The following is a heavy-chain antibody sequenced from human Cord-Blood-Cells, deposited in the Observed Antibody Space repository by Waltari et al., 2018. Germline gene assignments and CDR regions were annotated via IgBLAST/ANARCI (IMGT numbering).Heavy chain of an antibody. CDR2: INPNRGGT. Sequence: QVQLVQSGAEVKKPGASVKVSCKASGYTFTGYYMHWVRQAPGQGLEWMGRINPNRGGTNYAQKFQGRVTMTRDTSISTAYMELSRLRSDDTAVYYCAIIAARSNLDYWGQGTLVTVSS. J-gene: IGHJ4*02. CDR1: GYTFTGYY. D-gene: IGHD6-6*01. V-gene: IGHV1-2*06. CDR3: AIIAARSNLDY.